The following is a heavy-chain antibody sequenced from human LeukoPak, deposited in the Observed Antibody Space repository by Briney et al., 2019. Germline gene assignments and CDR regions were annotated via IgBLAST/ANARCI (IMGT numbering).Heavy chain of an antibody. Sequence: GASVKVSCKASGYTFTGYYMHWVRQAPGQGLEWMGWINPNSGGTNYAQKFQGRVTMTTDTSTSTAYMELRSLRSDDTAVYYCARAYSSSSNYYYYMDVWGKGTTVTVSS. J-gene: IGHJ6*03. V-gene: IGHV1-2*02. CDR3: ARAYSSSSNYYYYMDV. CDR1: GYTFTGYY. CDR2: INPNSGGT. D-gene: IGHD6-6*01.